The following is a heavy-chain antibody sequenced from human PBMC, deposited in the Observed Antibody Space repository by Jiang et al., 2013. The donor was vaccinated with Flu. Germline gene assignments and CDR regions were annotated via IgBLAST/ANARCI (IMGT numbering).Heavy chain of an antibody. CDR1: GGTFSTYG. Sequence: VQLVESGAEVKKPGSSVKVSCKSSGGTFSTYGLSWVRQAPGQGLEWMGGIIPIFGKVDYAQKFQGRVTITADESTSTAYMELSSLRSEDTALYYCARVGGSAIVDWYFDIWGRGTLVTVSS. CDR3: ARVGGSAIVDWYFDI. CDR2: IIPIFGKV. D-gene: IGHD5-18*01. V-gene: IGHV1-69*01. J-gene: IGHJ2*01.